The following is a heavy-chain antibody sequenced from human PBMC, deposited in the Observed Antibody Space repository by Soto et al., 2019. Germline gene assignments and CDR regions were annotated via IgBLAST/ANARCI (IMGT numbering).Heavy chain of an antibody. CDR2: IYWDDDK. Sequence: QITLKESGPPLVKPTQTLTLTCTFSGFSLSSTRVAVGWIRQPPGKALEWLALIYWDDDKRYSPFLKSRLTINKDTSKNQVVLTMTNMDPVDTATYYCAHSVVAGLGYYFDYWGQGTLVTVS. CDR3: AHSVVAGLGYYFDY. V-gene: IGHV2-5*02. J-gene: IGHJ4*02. CDR1: GFSLSSTRVA. D-gene: IGHD6-19*01.